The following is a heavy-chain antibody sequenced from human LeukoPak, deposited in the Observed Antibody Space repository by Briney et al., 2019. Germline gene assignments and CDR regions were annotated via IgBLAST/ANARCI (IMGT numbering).Heavy chain of an antibody. D-gene: IGHD1-26*01. CDR2: INHSGST. J-gene: IGHJ5*02. V-gene: IGHV4-34*01. CDR3: ARGQIVGATPTNWFDP. Sequence: PSETLSLTCAVYGGSFSGYYWSWIRQPPGKGLEWIGEINHSGSTNYNPSLKSRVTISVDTSKNQFSLKLTSVTAADTAVYYCARGQIVGATPTNWFDPWGQGTLVTVSS. CDR1: GGSFSGYY.